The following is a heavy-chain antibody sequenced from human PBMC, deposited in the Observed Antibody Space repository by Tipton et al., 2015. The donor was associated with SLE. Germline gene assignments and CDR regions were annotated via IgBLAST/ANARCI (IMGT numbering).Heavy chain of an antibody. J-gene: IGHJ4*02. CDR1: GGSISSSSYY. V-gene: IGHV4-39*07. Sequence: TLSLTCTVSGGSISSSSYYWGWIRQPPCKGLEWIGRIYYSGSTYYNPSLKSRVTISVDTSKNQFSLRLSSVTAADTAVYYCARAIEGYDILTCYYKILDYWGQGTLVTVSS. CDR2: IYYSGST. D-gene: IGHD3-9*01. CDR3: ARAIEGYDILTCYYKILDY.